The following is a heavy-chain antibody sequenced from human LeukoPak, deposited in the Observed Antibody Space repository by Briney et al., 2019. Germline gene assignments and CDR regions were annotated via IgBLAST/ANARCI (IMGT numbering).Heavy chain of an antibody. CDR2: ISGSGGST. D-gene: IGHD6-13*01. V-gene: IGHV3-23*01. Sequence: PGGSLRLSCAAPGFTFSSYAMSWVRQAPGKGLEWVSAISGSGGSTYYADSVKGRFTISRDNSKNTLYLQMNSLRAEETAIYYCAKFSAFTSNWYKTPFDCWGQGTLVTVSS. J-gene: IGHJ4*02. CDR3: AKFSAFTSNWYKTPFDC. CDR1: GFTFSSYA.